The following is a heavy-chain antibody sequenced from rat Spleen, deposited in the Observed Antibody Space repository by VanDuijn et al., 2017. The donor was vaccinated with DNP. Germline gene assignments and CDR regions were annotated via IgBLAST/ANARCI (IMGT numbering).Heavy chain of an antibody. J-gene: IGHJ4*01. CDR1: GFTFNDYY. Sequence: EVQLVESDGGLVQPGRSLKLSCAASGFTFNDYYMAWVRRAPTKGLEWVATISYDGSSTYYRDSVKGRFTISRDNAKSTLYLQMDSLRSEDTATYYCARHRTIMPYYYAMDAWGQGASVTVSS. D-gene: IGHD1-12*01. V-gene: IGHV5-29*01. CDR3: ARHRTIMPYYYAMDA. CDR2: ISYDGSST.